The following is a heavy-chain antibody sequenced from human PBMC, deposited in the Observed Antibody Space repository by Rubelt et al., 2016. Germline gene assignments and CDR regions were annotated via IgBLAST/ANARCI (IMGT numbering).Heavy chain of an antibody. Sequence: QVQLVQSGAEVKEPGASVRVSCKASGGTFSSYAINWVRQAPGQGLEWMGGIIPIFDTVNYAQKFQARVTITADESTSTAYMELNSLTSEDTAVYYCARVSQQLVLFGYGLDVWGQGTTVTVSS. J-gene: IGHJ6*02. D-gene: IGHD6-13*01. CDR1: GGTFSSYA. V-gene: IGHV1-69*13. CDR3: ARVSQQLVLFGYGLDV. CDR2: IIPIFDTV.